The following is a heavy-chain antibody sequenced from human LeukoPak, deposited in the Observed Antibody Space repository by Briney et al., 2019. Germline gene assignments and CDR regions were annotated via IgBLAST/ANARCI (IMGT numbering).Heavy chain of an antibody. D-gene: IGHD2-15*01. CDR3: AREPRDCTGGTCQSAGGYYFYY. V-gene: IGHV3-23*01. CDR2: ISASGGS. CDR1: GFTFSNYA. J-gene: IGHJ4*02. Sequence: HPGGSLRLSCAASGFTFSNYAMSWVRQAPGKGLEWVSGISASGGSYYADSVKGRFTVSRDISKNTLYLQMNSLRAEDTAVYFCAREPRDCTGGTCQSAGGYYFYYWSQGTLVTVSS.